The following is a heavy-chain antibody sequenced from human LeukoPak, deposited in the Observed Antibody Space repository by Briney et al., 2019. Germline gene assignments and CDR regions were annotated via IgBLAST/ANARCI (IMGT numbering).Heavy chain of an antibody. CDR3: AGRALRYFDL. V-gene: IGHV4-59*08. CDR2: IYYSGST. J-gene: IGHJ2*01. Sequence: SETQSLTCTVSGGSISSYYWSWIRQPPGKGLEGIGYIYYSGSTNYNPSLKSRVTISVDTSKNQFSLELSSVTAADTAVYYCAGRALRYFDLWGRGTLVTVSS. CDR1: GGSISSYY.